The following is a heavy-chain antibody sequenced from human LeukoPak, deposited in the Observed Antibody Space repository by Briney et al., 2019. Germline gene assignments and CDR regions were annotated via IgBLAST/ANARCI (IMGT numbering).Heavy chain of an antibody. J-gene: IGHJ3*02. D-gene: IGHD3-10*01. CDR2: FDHSGNT. CDR1: DYSISSGYS. Sequence: SETLSLTCTVSDYSISSGYSWGWIRQPPGKGLEWIGSFDHSGNTYYNPSLKSRVTISVDTSKNQFSLKLSSVTAADTAVYYCAKSNGYGLVDIWGQGTMVTVSS. V-gene: IGHV4-38-2*02. CDR3: AKSNGYGLVDI.